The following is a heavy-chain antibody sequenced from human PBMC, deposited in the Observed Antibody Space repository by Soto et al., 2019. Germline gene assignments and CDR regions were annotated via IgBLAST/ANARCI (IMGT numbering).Heavy chain of an antibody. V-gene: IGHV3-30-3*01. CDR1: GFTFSSYA. D-gene: IGHD1-26*01. Sequence: GGSLRLSCAASGFTFSSYAMHWVRQAPGKGLEWVAVISYDGSNKYYADSVKGRFTISRDNSKNTLYLQMNSLRAEDTAVYYCARDKGGATQEVIHYFDYWGQGTLVTVSS. J-gene: IGHJ4*02. CDR2: ISYDGSNK. CDR3: ARDKGGATQEVIHYFDY.